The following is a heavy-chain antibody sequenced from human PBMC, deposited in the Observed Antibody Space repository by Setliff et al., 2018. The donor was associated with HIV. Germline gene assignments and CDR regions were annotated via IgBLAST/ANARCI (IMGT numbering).Heavy chain of an antibody. CDR3: AKGRYSSSWYYFDY. CDR2: ITWNSGSI. CDR1: GFTVSSNY. Sequence: PGGSLRLSCAASGFTVSSNYMSWVRQAPGKGLEWVSVITWNSGSIAYADSVKGRFTISRDNAKNSLYLQMNSLRAEDMALYYCAKGRYSSSWYYFDYWGQGTLVTVSS. V-gene: IGHV3-9*03. D-gene: IGHD6-13*01. J-gene: IGHJ4*02.